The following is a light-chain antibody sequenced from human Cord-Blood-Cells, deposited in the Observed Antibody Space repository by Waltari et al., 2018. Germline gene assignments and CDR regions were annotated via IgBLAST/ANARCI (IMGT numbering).Light chain of an antibody. V-gene: IGKV3-15*01. CDR3: QQYNNWPPMYT. CDR1: QSVSSN. J-gene: IGKJ2*01. CDR2: GAS. Sequence: EIVMTQSPATLSVSPGERATLSCRASQSVSSNLAWYQQKPGQAPRLPIYGASTRATGIPARFSGSGSGTEFTLNISSLQSEDFAVYYCQQYNNWPPMYTFGQGTKLEIK.